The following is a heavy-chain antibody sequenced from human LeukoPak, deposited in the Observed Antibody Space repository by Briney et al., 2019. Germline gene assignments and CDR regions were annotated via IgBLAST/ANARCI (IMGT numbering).Heavy chain of an antibody. CDR2: ISGSGGST. CDR3: AKDRSCTNDICHGDFDY. Sequence: GSLRLSCAASGFTFSSYAVSWVRQAPGKGLEWVSSISGSGGSTYSADSVKGRFTISRDNSKNTQYLQMNSLRAEDTALYYCAKDRSCTNDICHGDFDYWGQGTLVTVSS. V-gene: IGHV3-23*01. J-gene: IGHJ4*02. D-gene: IGHD2-8*01. CDR1: GFTFSSYA.